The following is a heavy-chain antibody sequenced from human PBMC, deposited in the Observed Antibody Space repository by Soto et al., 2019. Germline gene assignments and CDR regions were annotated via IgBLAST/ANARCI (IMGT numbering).Heavy chain of an antibody. Sequence: SETLSLTCAVSGGSISSGGYSWSWIRQPPGKGLEWIGDIYHSGSTYYNPSLKSRVTISVDRSKKQFSLKLSSVTAADTAVYYCASQKLDVPAFFDYWGQGILVTISS. CDR3: ASQKLDVPAFFDY. D-gene: IGHD4-4*01. V-gene: IGHV4-30-2*01. J-gene: IGHJ4*02. CDR1: GGSISSGGYS. CDR2: IYHSGST.